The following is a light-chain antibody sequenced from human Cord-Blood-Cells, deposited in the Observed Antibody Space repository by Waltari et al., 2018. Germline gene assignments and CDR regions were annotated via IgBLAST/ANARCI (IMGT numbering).Light chain of an antibody. Sequence: QSALTQPASVSGSPGQSITISCTGTSSDVGGYNYVSWYQQHPGKVPKLMIYDVSKRPSGVSNRFSGSKSGNTASLTISGLQAEDEADYYCSSYPSSSTLVFGGGTKLTVL. CDR3: SSYPSSSTLV. CDR1: SSDVGGYNY. J-gene: IGLJ2*01. CDR2: DVS. V-gene: IGLV2-14*01.